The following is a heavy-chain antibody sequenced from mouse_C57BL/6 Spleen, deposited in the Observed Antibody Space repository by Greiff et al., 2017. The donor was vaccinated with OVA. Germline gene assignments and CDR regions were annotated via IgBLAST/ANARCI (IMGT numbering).Heavy chain of an antibody. Sequence: EVQLQESGPELVKPGASVKISCKASGYSFTDYNMNWVKQSNGKSLEWIGVINPKYGTTSYNQKFKGKATLTVDQSSSTAYLQLNSLTSEDSAVYYCARSLDSSGSYYFYYWGQGTTLTVSS. V-gene: IGHV1-39*01. D-gene: IGHD3-2*02. CDR1: GYSFTDYN. CDR2: INPKYGTT. J-gene: IGHJ2*01. CDR3: ARSLDSSGSYYFYY.